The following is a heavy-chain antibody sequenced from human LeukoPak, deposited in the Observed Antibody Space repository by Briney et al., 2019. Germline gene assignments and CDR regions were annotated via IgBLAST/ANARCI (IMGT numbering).Heavy chain of an antibody. D-gene: IGHD4-17*01. CDR1: GFTFSSYW. Sequence: GGSLRLSCAASGFTFSSYWMHWVRHAPGKGLVWVSRINSDGSGTSYADSVKGRFTISRDNAKNTLYLQMNSLRAEDTAVYFCARAPGTGGDYVTYWGQGTLVTVSS. CDR2: INSDGSGT. CDR3: ARAPGTGGDYVTY. V-gene: IGHV3-74*01. J-gene: IGHJ4*02.